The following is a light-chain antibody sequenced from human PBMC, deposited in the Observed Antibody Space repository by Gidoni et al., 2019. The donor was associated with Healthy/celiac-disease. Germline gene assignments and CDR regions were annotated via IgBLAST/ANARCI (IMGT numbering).Light chain of an antibody. V-gene: IGKV3-15*01. CDR3: QKYNNGPWT. Sequence: IVLTQSPATLSVSPGERPTLSCRASQSVSSNLAWYQQKPGQAPRLLIYGASTRATGIPSRFSGSGSGTEFTLTISSLQSEDFAAYYCQKYNNGPWTFGQGTKVEIK. J-gene: IGKJ1*01. CDR2: GAS. CDR1: QSVSSN.